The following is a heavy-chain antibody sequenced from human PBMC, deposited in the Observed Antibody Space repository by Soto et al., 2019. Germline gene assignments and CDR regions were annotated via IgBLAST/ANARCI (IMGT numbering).Heavy chain of an antibody. J-gene: IGHJ4*02. Sequence: ASVKVSCKASGYTFTGYYMHWVRQAPGQGLEWMGWINPNSGGTNYAQKFQGWVTMTRDTSISTAYMELSRLRSDDTAVYYCARSIAARVNYFDYWGQGTLVTVSS. CDR3: ARSIAARVNYFDY. CDR1: GYTFTGYY. CDR2: INPNSGGT. D-gene: IGHD6-6*01. V-gene: IGHV1-2*04.